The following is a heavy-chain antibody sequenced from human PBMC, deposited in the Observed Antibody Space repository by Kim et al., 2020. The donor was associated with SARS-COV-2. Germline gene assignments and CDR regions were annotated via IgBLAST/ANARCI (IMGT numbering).Heavy chain of an antibody. V-gene: IGHV1-18*01. CDR1: GYTFTSYG. J-gene: IGHJ5*02. CDR3: ARAAIFGVVMAIGVGGFDP. Sequence: ASVKVSCKASGYTFTSYGISWVRQAPGQGLEWMGWISAYNGNTNYAQKLQGRVTMTTDTSTSTAYMELRSLRSDDTAVYYCARAAIFGVVMAIGVGGFDPWGQGTLVTVSS. D-gene: IGHD3-3*01. CDR2: ISAYNGNT.